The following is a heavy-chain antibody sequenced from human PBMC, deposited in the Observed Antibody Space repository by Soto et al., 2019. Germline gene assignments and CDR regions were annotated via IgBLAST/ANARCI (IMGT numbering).Heavy chain of an antibody. CDR1: GYTFSNNN. Sequence: QVQLVQSGAEVKKPGASVKVSCKASGYTFSNNNINWVRQATGQGLEWMGWLNPNSGDTGYAQKFQGRVTLTRNTSINTAYIELSSLPSDDTAVYYCATSGGGWYLYWGQGTLVTVSS. CDR3: ATSGGGWYLY. CDR2: LNPNSGDT. J-gene: IGHJ4*02. D-gene: IGHD6-19*01. V-gene: IGHV1-8*01.